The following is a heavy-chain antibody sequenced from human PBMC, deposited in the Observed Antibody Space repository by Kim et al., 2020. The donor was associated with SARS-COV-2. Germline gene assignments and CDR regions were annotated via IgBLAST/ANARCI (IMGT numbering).Heavy chain of an antibody. D-gene: IGHD6-19*01. V-gene: IGHV3-21*01. J-gene: IGHJ4*02. CDR1: GFSFSSYK. CDR2: INSNSASI. Sequence: GGSLRLSCAASGFSFSSYKMNWVRQAPGKGLEWVSAINSNSASIYYADSVKGRFTISRDNTKNSLYLQMNSLRVEDTAVYYCTTQLFSVAENYWGQGTLLTVSS. CDR3: TTQLFSVAENY.